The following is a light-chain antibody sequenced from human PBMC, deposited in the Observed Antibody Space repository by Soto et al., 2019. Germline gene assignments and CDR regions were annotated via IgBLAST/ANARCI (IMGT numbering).Light chain of an antibody. CDR3: QHYSGDRAT. CDR2: EVS. J-gene: IGKJ1*01. V-gene: IGKV1-5*03. CDR1: QSINKW. Sequence: DILLTQSPSTLSASVGDRVTISCRASQSINKWLAWYQHKPGKAPNLLVYEVSTLHSGVPSRFSGSGSGTEFTLTISSLRPEDFATYYCQHYSGDRATFGQGTKVEI.